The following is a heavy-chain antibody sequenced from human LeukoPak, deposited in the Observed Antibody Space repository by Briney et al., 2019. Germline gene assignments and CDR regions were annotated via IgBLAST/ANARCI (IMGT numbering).Heavy chain of an antibody. J-gene: IGHJ4*02. CDR1: GFTFSTYG. Sequence: PGGSLRLSCAASGFTFSTYGMHWVRQAPGKGLEWVSFITTSGGAIKYADSVQGRFTISRDNAKNSLYLQMNSLRDEDTAVYYCARLRSGYYIDYWGQGTLVTVSS. D-gene: IGHD3-10*01. CDR3: ARLRSGYYIDY. CDR2: ITTSGGAI. V-gene: IGHV3-48*02.